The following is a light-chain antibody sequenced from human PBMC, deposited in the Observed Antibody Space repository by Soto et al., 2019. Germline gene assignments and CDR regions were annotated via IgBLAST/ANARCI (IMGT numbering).Light chain of an antibody. Sequence: QSVLAQPASVSGSPGQSITISCTGSFSDIAVFNYVSWYQQYPGRAPKLLIYDVSERPSGVPDRFSGSKSGNTASLTISGLQAEDEADYYCCSYAVTFYVFGTGTKVTVL. CDR1: FSDIAVFNY. CDR3: CSYAVTFYV. CDR2: DVS. V-gene: IGLV2-11*01. J-gene: IGLJ1*01.